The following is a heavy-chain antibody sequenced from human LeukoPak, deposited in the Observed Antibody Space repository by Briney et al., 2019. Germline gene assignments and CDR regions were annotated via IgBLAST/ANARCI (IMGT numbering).Heavy chain of an antibody. CDR1: GGSFSGYY. V-gene: IGHV4-59*10. D-gene: IGHD6-13*01. Sequence: SETLSLTCAVYGGSFSGYYWSWIRQPPGKGLEWIGRIYTSGSTNYNPSLKSRVTISVDTSKNQFSLKLSSVTAADTAVYYCAGVFSSSWLSYYYYYYMDVWGKGTTVTVSS. J-gene: IGHJ6*03. CDR3: AGVFSSSWLSYYYYYYMDV. CDR2: IYTSGST.